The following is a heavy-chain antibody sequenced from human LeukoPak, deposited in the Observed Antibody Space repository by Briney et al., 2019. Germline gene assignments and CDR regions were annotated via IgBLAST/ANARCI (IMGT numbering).Heavy chain of an antibody. V-gene: IGHV1-18*01. CDR2: TSAYNGNT. D-gene: IGHD6-13*01. J-gene: IGHJ5*02. CDR1: GYTFTSYG. Sequence: ASVKVSCKASGYTFTSYGISWVRQAPGQGLEWMGWTSAYNGNTNYAQKLQGRVTMTTDTSTSTAYMELRSLRSDDTAVYYCARVGLGAAAGNWFDPWGQGTLVTVSS. CDR3: ARVGLGAAAGNWFDP.